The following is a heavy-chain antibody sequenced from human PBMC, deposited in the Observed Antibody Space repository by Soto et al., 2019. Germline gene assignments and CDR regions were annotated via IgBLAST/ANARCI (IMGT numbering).Heavy chain of an antibody. Sequence: GESLKISCKASGYSFTNFWLGWVRQMPGKGLEWLGIIYPGDSETRYSPSFPGQVTISADRSISTAYLQWSSLKASDTAIYYCATQHPLDSSGWYNWGQGTLVTVSS. V-gene: IGHV5-51*01. D-gene: IGHD6-19*01. CDR1: GYSFTNFW. CDR3: ATQHPLDSSGWYN. CDR2: IYPGDSET. J-gene: IGHJ4*02.